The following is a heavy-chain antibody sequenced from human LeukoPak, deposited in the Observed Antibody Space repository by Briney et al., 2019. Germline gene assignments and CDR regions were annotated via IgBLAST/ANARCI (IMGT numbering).Heavy chain of an antibody. CDR2: ISWNSGSI. CDR1: GFTFDDYA. CDR3: AKGASSSSAPLSGSHLFDY. V-gene: IGHV3-9*01. Sequence: PGRSLRLSCAASGFTFDDYAMHWVRQAPGKGLEWVSGISWNSGSIGYADSVKGRFTISRDSSKNSLYLQMNSLRVEDTAVYYCAKGASSSSAPLSGSHLFDYWGQGALVTVSS. J-gene: IGHJ4*02. D-gene: IGHD1-26*01.